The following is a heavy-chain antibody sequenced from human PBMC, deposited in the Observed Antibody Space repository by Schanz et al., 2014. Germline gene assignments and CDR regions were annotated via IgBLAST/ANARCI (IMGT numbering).Heavy chain of an antibody. D-gene: IGHD1-20*01. J-gene: IGHJ4*02. Sequence: EVHLLESGGGLVQPGGSLRLSCAASGFSFGTYAMSWVRQAPGKGLVWVSRIKSDGSSTSYADSVKGRFTISRDNSKNTLYLQMNSLRAEDTAVYYCANNWNLDYWGQGTLVTVSS. V-gene: IGHV3-23*01. CDR1: GFSFGTYA. CDR3: ANNWNLDY. CDR2: IKSDGSST.